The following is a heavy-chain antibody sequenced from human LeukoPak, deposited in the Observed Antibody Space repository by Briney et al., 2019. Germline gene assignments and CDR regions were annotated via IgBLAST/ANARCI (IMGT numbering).Heavy chain of an antibody. CDR1: GYSFTSYW. J-gene: IGHJ4*02. CDR3: ARLEYSSSSPSGTPHY. CDR2: IYPGDSDT. D-gene: IGHD6-6*01. V-gene: IGHV5-51*01. Sequence: GESLKISCKGSGYSFTSYWIGWVRQTPGKGLEWMGIIYPGDSDTRYSPSFQGQVTISADKSISTAYLQWSSLKASDTAMYYCARLEYSSSSPSGTPHYWGQGTLVTVSS.